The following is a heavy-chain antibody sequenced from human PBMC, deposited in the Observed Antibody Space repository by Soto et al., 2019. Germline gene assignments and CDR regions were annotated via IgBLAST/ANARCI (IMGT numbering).Heavy chain of an antibody. CDR3: ARDRLVYATHHNSFDY. D-gene: IGHD2-8*01. J-gene: IGHJ4*02. Sequence: QVQLVESGGGVVQPGRSLRLSCAASGFTFSSYAMHWVRQAPGKGLEWVAVISYDGSNKYYADSVKGRFTLSRDNSKNTLDMQMNSLRAEDTAVYYCARDRLVYATHHNSFDYWGQGTLVTVSS. CDR2: ISYDGSNK. V-gene: IGHV3-30-3*01. CDR1: GFTFSSYA.